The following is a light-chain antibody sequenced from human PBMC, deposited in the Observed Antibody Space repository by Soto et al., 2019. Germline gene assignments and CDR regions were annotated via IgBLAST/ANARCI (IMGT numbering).Light chain of an antibody. Sequence: IVMTQSPVTLSVSPWERATLSCRAGQSVSSNLAWYQQKPGQAPRLLIFGASYRATGIPARFSGSGSGTEFNLTISSLQSEDFAVYFCQQYDDWLRLTFGGGTKVDIK. V-gene: IGKV3D-15*01. J-gene: IGKJ4*01. CDR2: GAS. CDR3: QQYDDWLRLT. CDR1: QSVSSN.